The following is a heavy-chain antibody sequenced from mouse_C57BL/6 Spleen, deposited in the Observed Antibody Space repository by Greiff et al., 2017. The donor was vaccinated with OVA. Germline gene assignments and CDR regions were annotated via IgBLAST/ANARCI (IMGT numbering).Heavy chain of an antibody. Sequence: VQLQQPGAELVRPGSSVKLSCKASGYTFTSYWMHWVKQRPIQGLEWIGNIDPSDSETHYNQKFKDKATLTVDKSSSTAYMQLSSLTSEDSAVYYCARQDYGGSRYYFDYWGQGTTLTVSS. CDR3: ARQDYGGSRYYFDY. CDR1: GYTFTSYW. V-gene: IGHV1-52*01. CDR2: IDPSDSET. D-gene: IGHD1-1*01. J-gene: IGHJ2*01.